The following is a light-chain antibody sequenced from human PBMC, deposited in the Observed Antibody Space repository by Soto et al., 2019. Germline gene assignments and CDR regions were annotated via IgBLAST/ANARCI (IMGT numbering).Light chain of an antibody. J-gene: IGKJ5*01. CDR3: QQRNIWPPVT. V-gene: IGKV3-11*01. CDR1: QSVSSN. Sequence: EIVVTQSPGTLSLSPGERATLSCRASQSVSSNLAWYQQKHGQANRLIIYGEDNRAVEIGARFSGSGSGTEFNLTISSMELEDDEVYYCQQRNIWPPVTFGQGTRLEIK. CDR2: GED.